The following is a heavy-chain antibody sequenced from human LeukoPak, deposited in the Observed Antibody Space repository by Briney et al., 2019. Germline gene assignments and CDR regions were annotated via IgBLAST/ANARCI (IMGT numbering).Heavy chain of an antibody. V-gene: IGHV4-59*01. Sequence: SETLSLTCSVSDGSINSYYWNWIRRPPGEGLEWIGYIYYNGNTNYSPSLKSRVTMSVDTSKNLFSLKVSSVTAADTAVYYCARGRSNYYGMDVWGQGTTVIVS. J-gene: IGHJ6*02. CDR3: ARGRSNYYGMDV. CDR2: IYYNGNT. D-gene: IGHD1-26*01. CDR1: DGSINSYY.